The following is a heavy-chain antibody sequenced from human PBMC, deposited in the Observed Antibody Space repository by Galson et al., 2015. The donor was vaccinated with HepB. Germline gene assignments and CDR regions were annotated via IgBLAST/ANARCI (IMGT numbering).Heavy chain of an antibody. CDR1: GYTFTSYA. D-gene: IGHD2-15*01. CDR2: INAGNGNT. J-gene: IGHJ3*02. V-gene: IGHV1-3*01. Sequence: SVKVSCKASGYTFTSYAMHWVRQAPGQRLEWMGWINAGNGNTKYSQKFQGRVTITRDTSASTAYMELSSLRSEDTAVYYCARDIVVVVAATKAPPRPGAFDIWGQGTMVTVSS. CDR3: ARDIVVVVAATKAPPRPGAFDI.